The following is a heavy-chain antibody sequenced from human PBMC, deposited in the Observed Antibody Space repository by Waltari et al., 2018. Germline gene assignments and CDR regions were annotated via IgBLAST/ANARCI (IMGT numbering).Heavy chain of an antibody. J-gene: IGHJ4*02. CDR2: IIPILGIA. CDR3: ASGLSTGGYFDY. D-gene: IGHD7-27*01. V-gene: IGHV1-69*10. Sequence: QVQLVQSGAEVKKPGSSVKVSCKASGGTFSSYAISWVRQAPGQGLEWMGGIIPILGIANYAQKFQGRVTSTADKSTSTAYMELSSLRSEDTAVYYCASGLSTGGYFDYWGQGTLVTVSS. CDR1: GGTFSSYA.